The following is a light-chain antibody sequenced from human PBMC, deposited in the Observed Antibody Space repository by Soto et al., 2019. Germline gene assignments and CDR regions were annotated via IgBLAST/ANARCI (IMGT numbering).Light chain of an antibody. CDR1: QSISDY. V-gene: IGKV3-20*01. Sequence: EIVLTQSPATLYLSPGERATLSCRASQSISDYLAWYQQKPGQAPRLLIYAASSRATGIPDRFSGSGSGTDFTLTISRLEPEDFAVYYCQQYGSSPITFGQGTRLEI. CDR2: AAS. J-gene: IGKJ5*01. CDR3: QQYGSSPIT.